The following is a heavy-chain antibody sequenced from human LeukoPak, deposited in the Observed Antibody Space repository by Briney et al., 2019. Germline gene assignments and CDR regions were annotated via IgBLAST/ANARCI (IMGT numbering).Heavy chain of an antibody. J-gene: IGHJ6*02. CDR1: GYTFTSYG. D-gene: IGHD2-2*03. V-gene: IGHV1-18*01. CDR3: ARDGYCSSTSCCHPYYYYYYGMDV. Sequence: ASVKVSCKASGYTFTSYGISWVRQAPGQGLEWMGWISAYNGNTNYAQKLQGRVTMTTDTSTSTAYMELRSLRSDDTAVYYCARDGYCSSTSCCHPYYYYYYGMDVWGQGTTVTVSS. CDR2: ISAYNGNT.